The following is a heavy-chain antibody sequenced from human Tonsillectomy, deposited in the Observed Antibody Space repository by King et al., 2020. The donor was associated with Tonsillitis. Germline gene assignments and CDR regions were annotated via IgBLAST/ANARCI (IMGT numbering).Heavy chain of an antibody. CDR1: GGSISSGDYY. J-gene: IGHJ6*02. CDR3: ARDPTYSSSWYEGYYYYYYGMDV. CDR2: IYYSGST. Sequence: QLQESGPGLVKPSQTLSLTCTVSGGSISSGDYYWSWIRQPPGKGLEWIGYIYYSGSTYYNPSLKSRVTISVDTSKNQFSLKLSSVTAADTAVYYCARDPTYSSSWYEGYYYYYYGMDVWGQGTTVTVS. V-gene: IGHV4-30-4*01. D-gene: IGHD6-13*01.